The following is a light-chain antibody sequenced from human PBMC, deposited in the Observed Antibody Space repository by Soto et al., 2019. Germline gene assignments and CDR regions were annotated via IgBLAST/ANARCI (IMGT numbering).Light chain of an antibody. CDR3: CSFALGSTLI. Sequence: QSVLTQPASVSGSPGQSITISCTGTSSDVGSYNLVSWYQQYPDKAPKLIIYEGSKRPSGVSNRFSGSKSGNMASLTISGLQAEDEADYYCCSFALGSTLIFGGGTKLTVL. CDR2: EGS. V-gene: IGLV2-23*01. CDR1: SSDVGSYNL. J-gene: IGLJ2*01.